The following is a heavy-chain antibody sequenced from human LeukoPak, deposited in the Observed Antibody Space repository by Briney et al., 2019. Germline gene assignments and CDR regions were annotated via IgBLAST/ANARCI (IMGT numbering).Heavy chain of an antibody. Sequence: PGGSLRLSCAASGFSFSDYYMSWIRQTPEEGLEWPSYISSSSDYKNYADSLKGRFTISRDNAKNSVYLQMNSLRAEDTAVYYCARQGLYDSSDFWTFQHWGQGTLVTVSS. D-gene: IGHD3/OR15-3a*01. CDR3: ARQGLYDSSDFWTFQH. J-gene: IGHJ1*01. CDR2: ISSSSDYK. V-gene: IGHV3-11*06. CDR1: GFSFSDYY.